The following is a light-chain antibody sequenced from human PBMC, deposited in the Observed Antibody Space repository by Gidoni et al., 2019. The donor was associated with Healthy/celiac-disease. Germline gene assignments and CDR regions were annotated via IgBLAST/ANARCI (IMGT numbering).Light chain of an antibody. J-gene: IGLJ2*01. CDR2: GNS. V-gene: IGLV1-40*01. Sequence: QSVLTQPPSVSGAPGQRVTISCTGSRSNIGAGYDVHCYQQLPGKAPNLLIYGNSNRPSGVPDRFSGSKSATSATLAIIGLQAEDEADDYGQYYDSSLSGSNVVFGGGTKLTVL. CDR1: RSNIGAGYD. CDR3: QYYDSSLSGSNVV.